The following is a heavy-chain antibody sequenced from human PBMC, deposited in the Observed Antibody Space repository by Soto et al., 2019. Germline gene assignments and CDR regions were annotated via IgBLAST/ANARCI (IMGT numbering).Heavy chain of an antibody. CDR1: GFTFSGHA. CDR3: SRDGQSLAPYALDV. V-gene: IGHV3-33*01. Sequence: QVQVVESGGGVVQPGRSLRLSCTASGFTFSGHAMQWVRQPPGKGLEWVAQIWYDGSNKYYADSVKGRFNISRDNSMTMLYVQMDSLRVEATAVYYCSRDGQSLAPYALDVWGQGISVTVSS. D-gene: IGHD6-19*01. CDR2: IWYDGSNK. J-gene: IGHJ6*02.